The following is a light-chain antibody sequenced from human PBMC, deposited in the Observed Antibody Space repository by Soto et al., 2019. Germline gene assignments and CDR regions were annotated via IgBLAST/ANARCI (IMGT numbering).Light chain of an antibody. V-gene: IGKV1-5*03. J-gene: IGKJ1*01. CDR2: QAS. CDR3: QQYNSYWT. CDR1: QSISSW. Sequence: DIQMTQSPSTLSASVGDRVTITCRAGQSISSWLAWYQQKPGKAPKLLIYQASTLESGVPLRFSGSGSGTEFTLTISSLQPDEFATDFCQQYNSYWTFGQGTKVEIK.